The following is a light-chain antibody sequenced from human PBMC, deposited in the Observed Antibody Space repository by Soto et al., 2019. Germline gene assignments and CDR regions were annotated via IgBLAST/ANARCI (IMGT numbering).Light chain of an antibody. CDR1: SSDVGAYNY. Sequence: QSVLTQPASVSGSPGQSITISCTGTSSDVGAYNYVSWYQQHPGKAPKLMIYEVNSRPSGVSNRFSGSKSGITASLTISGLQAEDEADYYCSSYASTSNAVFGNGTKVT. CDR2: EVN. V-gene: IGLV2-14*01. J-gene: IGLJ1*01. CDR3: SSYASTSNAV.